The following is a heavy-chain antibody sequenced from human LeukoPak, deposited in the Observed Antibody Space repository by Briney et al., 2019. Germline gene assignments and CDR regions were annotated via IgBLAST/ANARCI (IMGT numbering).Heavy chain of an antibody. V-gene: IGHV4-4*07. CDR1: GGSINNYY. Sequence: SETLSLTCTVSGGSINNYYWSWIRQPAGKGLEWIGRIYTRGSTNYNPSLKGRVTMSVDTSKNHFSLKLSSVTAADTAVYYCARGRFCSADICSGGDAFDIWGQGTMVSVSS. D-gene: IGHD3-3*01. CDR2: IYTRGST. CDR3: ARGRFCSADICSGGDAFDI. J-gene: IGHJ3*02.